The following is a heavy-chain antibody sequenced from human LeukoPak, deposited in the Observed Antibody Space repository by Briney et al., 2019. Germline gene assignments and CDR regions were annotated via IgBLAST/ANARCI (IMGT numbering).Heavy chain of an antibody. J-gene: IGHJ6*02. Sequence: GASVKVSCKASGYTFTSYGISWVRQAPGQGLEWMGWISAYNGNTNYAQKLQGRVTMTTDTSTSTAYMELRSLRSDDTAVYYCARAYYDFWSSYSIYGMDVWGQGTTVTVSS. CDR2: ISAYNGNT. D-gene: IGHD3-3*01. V-gene: IGHV1-18*01. CDR3: ARAYYDFWSSYSIYGMDV. CDR1: GYTFTSYG.